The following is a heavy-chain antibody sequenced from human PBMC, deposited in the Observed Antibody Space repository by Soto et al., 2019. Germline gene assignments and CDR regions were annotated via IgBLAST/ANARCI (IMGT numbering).Heavy chain of an antibody. CDR2: MNPGSGDT. J-gene: IGHJ5*02. Sequence: ASVKVSCKASGYSFTNNDVSWVRQATGQGLEWMGWMNPGSGDTGYAQKFQGRVTMTRDISIATAYMELSSLRPDDTAIYYCARMATFGSLNWFDPWGQGTLVTSPQ. V-gene: IGHV1-8*01. CDR3: ARMATFGSLNWFDP. CDR1: GYSFTNND. D-gene: IGHD3-16*01.